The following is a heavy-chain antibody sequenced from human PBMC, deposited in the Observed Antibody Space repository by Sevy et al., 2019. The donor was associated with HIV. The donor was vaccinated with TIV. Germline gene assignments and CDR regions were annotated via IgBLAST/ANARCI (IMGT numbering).Heavy chain of an antibody. V-gene: IGHV1-24*01. CDR3: ATGGLIWSGYKKARYYYYGMDV. CDR1: GYTLTELS. D-gene: IGHD3-3*01. J-gene: IGHJ6*02. CDR2: FDPEDGET. Sequence: ASVKVSCKVSGYTLTELSMHWVRQAPGKGLEWMGGFDPEDGETIYAQKFPGRVTMTEDTSTDTAYMELSSLRSEDTAVYYCATGGLIWSGYKKARYYYYGMDVWGQGTTVTVSS.